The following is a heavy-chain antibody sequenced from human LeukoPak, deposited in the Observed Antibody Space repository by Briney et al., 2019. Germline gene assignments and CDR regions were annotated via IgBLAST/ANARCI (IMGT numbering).Heavy chain of an antibody. V-gene: IGHV4-38-2*01. J-gene: IGHJ3*02. CDR2: IYHSGST. CDR1: GYSISSGYY. Sequence: SETLSLTCALSGYSISSGYYWGWIRQPPGKGPEWIGSIYHSGSTYYNPSLKSRVTISVDTSKNQFSLKLSSVTAADTAVYYCARGRDFWSGYQHAFDIWGQGTMVTVSS. CDR3: ARGRDFWSGYQHAFDI. D-gene: IGHD3-3*01.